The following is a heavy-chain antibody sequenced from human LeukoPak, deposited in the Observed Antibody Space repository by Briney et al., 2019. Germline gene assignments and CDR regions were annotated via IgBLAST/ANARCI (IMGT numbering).Heavy chain of an antibody. J-gene: IGHJ5*02. V-gene: IGHV4-39*01. CDR1: GGSISSSSYY. Sequence: SETLSLTCTVSGGSISSSSYYWGWIPQPPGKGLEWIGSIYYSGSNYYNPSLKRRITISVDTSKNQFSLKLSSVTAADTAVYYCARSGNYGDYESWFDPWGQGTLVTVSS. CDR2: IYYSGSN. D-gene: IGHD4-17*01. CDR3: ARSGNYGDYESWFDP.